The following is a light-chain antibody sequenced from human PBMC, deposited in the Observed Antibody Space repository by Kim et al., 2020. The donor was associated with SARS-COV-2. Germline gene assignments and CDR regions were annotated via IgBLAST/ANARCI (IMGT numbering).Light chain of an antibody. CDR3: QQYDNWPRT. V-gene: IGKV3-15*01. CDR2: GAF. Sequence: VSPGERATLSCRASHSVNSNLAWYQHKPDQPPRLLIYGAFIRAPGVPARFSGSGSGTEFTLTITSLQSEDFAAYYCQQYDNWPRTFGQGTKVDIK. J-gene: IGKJ1*01. CDR1: HSVNSN.